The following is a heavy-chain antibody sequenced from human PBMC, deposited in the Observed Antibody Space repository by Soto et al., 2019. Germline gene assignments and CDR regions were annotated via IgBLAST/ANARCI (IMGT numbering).Heavy chain of an antibody. Sequence: ASVKVSCKASGYTFTSYYMHWVRQAPGQGLEWMGIINPSGGSTSYAQKFQGRVTMTRDTSTSTVYMELSSLRSEDTAVYYCARERPYYDFLYNWFDHWGQGTLVTVSS. CDR3: ARERPYYDFLYNWFDH. D-gene: IGHD3-3*01. V-gene: IGHV1-46*01. CDR1: GYTFTSYY. J-gene: IGHJ5*02. CDR2: INPSGGST.